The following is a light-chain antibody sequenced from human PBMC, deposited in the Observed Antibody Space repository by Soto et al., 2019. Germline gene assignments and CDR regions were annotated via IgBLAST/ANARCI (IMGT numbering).Light chain of an antibody. CDR2: DAS. J-gene: IGLJ2*01. V-gene: IGLV2-14*01. Sequence: QSALTQPASVSGSPGQSITFSCTGTSNDIGGYNYVSWYQQHPGKAPKLMIFDASNRPSGVSYRFSGSKSGNTASLTISGLQAEDEADYYCSSSTSSSTLLFGGGTQLTVL. CDR3: SSSTSSSTLL. CDR1: SNDIGGYNY.